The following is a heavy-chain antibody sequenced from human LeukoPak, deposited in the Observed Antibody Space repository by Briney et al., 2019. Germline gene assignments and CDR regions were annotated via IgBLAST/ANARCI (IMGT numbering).Heavy chain of an antibody. D-gene: IGHD2-15*01. CDR1: GFTFTNAW. J-gene: IGHJ4*02. V-gene: IGHV3-15*01. Sequence: GGSLRLSCAASGFTFTNAWMSWVRQAPGKGLEWVGRIKSNALGGTTDYAAPVKGRFGISRDDSKNSLYLQMNSLKTEDTAIYYCTTHGCTGGTCHIYWGQGTLVTVSS. CDR2: IKSNALGGTT. CDR3: TTHGCTGGTCHIY.